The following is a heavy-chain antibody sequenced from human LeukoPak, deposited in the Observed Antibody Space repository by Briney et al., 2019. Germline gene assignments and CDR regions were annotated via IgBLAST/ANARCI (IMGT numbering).Heavy chain of an antibody. J-gene: IGHJ4*02. D-gene: IGHD6-13*01. CDR2: ISYDGSNK. Sequence: PGRSLRLSCAASGFTLSSYGMHWVRQAPGKGLEWVAVISYDGSNKYYADSVKGRFTISRDNSKNTLYLQMNSLRAEDTAVYYCAKDPYSSSWYGAYFDYWGQGTLVTVSS. CDR1: GFTLSSYG. CDR3: AKDPYSSSWYGAYFDY. V-gene: IGHV3-30*18.